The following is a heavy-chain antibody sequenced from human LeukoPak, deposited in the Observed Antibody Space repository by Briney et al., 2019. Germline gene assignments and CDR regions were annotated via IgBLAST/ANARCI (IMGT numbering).Heavy chain of an antibody. CDR3: AKDKCSGGSCYYYYYYGMDV. V-gene: IGHV3-23*01. Sequence: GGSLRLSCAASGFTFSSYAMSWVRQAPGKGLEWVSAISGSGGSTYYADSVNGRFTISRDNSKNTLYLQMNSLRAEDTAVYYCAKDKCSGGSCYYYYYYGMDVWGQGTTVTVSS. D-gene: IGHD2-15*01. CDR2: ISGSGGST. J-gene: IGHJ6*02. CDR1: GFTFSSYA.